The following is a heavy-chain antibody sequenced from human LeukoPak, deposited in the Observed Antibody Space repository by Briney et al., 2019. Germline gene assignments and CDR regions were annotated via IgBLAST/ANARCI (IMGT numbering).Heavy chain of an antibody. CDR2: INHSGST. V-gene: IGHV4-34*01. D-gene: IGHD6-6*01. CDR1: GGSFSGSY. J-gene: IGHJ4*02. Sequence: PSETLSLTCAVYGGSFSGSYWSWIRQPPGKGLEWIGEINHSGSTNYNPSLKSRVTISVDTSKNQFSLKLSSVTAADTAVYYCARFKSARYYFDYWGQGTLVTVSS. CDR3: ARFKSARYYFDY.